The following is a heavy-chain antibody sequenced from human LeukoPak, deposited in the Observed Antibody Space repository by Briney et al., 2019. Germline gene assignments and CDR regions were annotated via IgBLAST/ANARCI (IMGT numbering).Heavy chain of an antibody. CDR2: INPSGGST. CDR1: GYTFTGYY. J-gene: IGHJ3*02. D-gene: IGHD6-13*01. Sequence: ASVKVSCKASGYTFTGYYMHWVRQAPGQGLEWMGIINPSGGSTSYAQKFQGRVTMTRDTSTSTVYMELSSLRSEDTAVYYCARESGRVIAAAGDAFDIWGQGTMVTVSS. CDR3: ARESGRVIAAAGDAFDI. V-gene: IGHV1-46*01.